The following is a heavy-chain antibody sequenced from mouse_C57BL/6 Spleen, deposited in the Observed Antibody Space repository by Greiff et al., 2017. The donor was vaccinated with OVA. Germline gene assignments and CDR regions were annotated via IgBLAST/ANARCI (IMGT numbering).Heavy chain of an antibody. V-gene: IGHV3-1*01. Sequence: EVQLQQSGPGMVKPSQSLSLTCTVTGYSITSGYDWHWIRHFPGNKLEWMGYISYSGSTNYNPSLKSRISITHDTSKNHFFLKLNSVTTEDTATYYCAKGGYGNPYYFDYWGQGTTLTVSS. J-gene: IGHJ2*01. CDR1: GYSITSGYD. CDR2: ISYSGST. D-gene: IGHD2-1*01. CDR3: AKGGYGNPYYFDY.